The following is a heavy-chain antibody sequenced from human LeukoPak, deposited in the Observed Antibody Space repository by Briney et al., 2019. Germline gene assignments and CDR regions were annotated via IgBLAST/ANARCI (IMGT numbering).Heavy chain of an antibody. CDR2: IYTSGST. V-gene: IGHV4-4*08. D-gene: IGHD5-18*01. J-gene: IGHJ5*02. CDR3: ARGFGIQLWLSWFDP. CDR1: GGSISSYY. Sequence: PSETLSLTCTVSGGSISSYYWSWIRQPPGKGLEWIGRIYTSGSTNYNPSLKSRVTISVDTSKDQFSLKLSSVTAADTAVYYCARGFGIQLWLSWFDPWGQGTLVTVSS.